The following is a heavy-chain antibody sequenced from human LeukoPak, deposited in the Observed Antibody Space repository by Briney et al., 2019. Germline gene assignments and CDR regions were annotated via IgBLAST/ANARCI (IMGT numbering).Heavy chain of an antibody. CDR2: IYYSGSA. CDR1: GGSISSYY. V-gene: IGHV4-59*01. J-gene: IGHJ4*02. Sequence: SETLSLTCTVSGGSISSYYWSWIRQPPGKGLEWIGYIYYSGSANYNPSLKSRVTISVDTSKNQFSLKLNSVTAADTAVDYCARAWFGEDFLTKDWGQGTLVTVSS. D-gene: IGHD3-10*01. CDR3: ARAWFGEDFLTKD.